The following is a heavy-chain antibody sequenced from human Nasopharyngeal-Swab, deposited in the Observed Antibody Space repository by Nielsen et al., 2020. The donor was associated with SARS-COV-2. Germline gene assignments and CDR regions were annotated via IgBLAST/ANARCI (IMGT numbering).Heavy chain of an antibody. Sequence: GSLRLSCAVSGGSISSSNWWSWVRQPPGKGLEWIGEIYHSGSTNYNPSLKSRVTISVDTSKNQFSLKLSSVTAADTAVYYCARGESGVWQQLVPSDWFDPWGQGTLVTVSS. V-gene: IGHV4-4*02. CDR3: ARGESGVWQQLVPSDWFDP. CDR2: IYHSGST. D-gene: IGHD6-13*01. CDR1: GGSISSSNW. J-gene: IGHJ5*02.